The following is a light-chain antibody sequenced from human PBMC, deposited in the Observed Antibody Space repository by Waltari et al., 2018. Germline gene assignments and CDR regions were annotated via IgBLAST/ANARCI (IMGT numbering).Light chain of an antibody. J-gene: IGKJ1*01. CDR3: QQYNDWPPWT. Sequence: EIVMTQSPATLSVSPGERATLSCRASQSVSSNLAWYQHKPGQPPRLLIYGASTRATASPARFSGSGSGTEFTLTISSLQSEDFAVYYCQQYNDWPPWTFGQGTKVEIK. CDR1: QSVSSN. V-gene: IGKV3-15*01. CDR2: GAS.